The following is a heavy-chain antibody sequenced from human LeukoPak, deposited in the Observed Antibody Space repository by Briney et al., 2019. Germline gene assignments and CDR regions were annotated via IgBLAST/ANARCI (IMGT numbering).Heavy chain of an antibody. D-gene: IGHD1-26*01. CDR1: GDSFRSSTYY. CDR3: ARGVPGSYTPRGYFDY. Sequence: SETLSLTCTVSGDSFRSSTYYWGWIRQPPGRGLEWIGSLYYSGSTYNNPSLKSRVTISVDTSKSQFSLKLTSVTAADTAVYYCARGVPGSYTPRGYFDYWGQGTLVTVSS. CDR2: LYYSGST. V-gene: IGHV4-39*07. J-gene: IGHJ4*02.